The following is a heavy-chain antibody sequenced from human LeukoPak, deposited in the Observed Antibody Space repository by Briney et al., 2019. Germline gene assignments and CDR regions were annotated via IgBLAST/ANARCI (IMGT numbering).Heavy chain of an antibody. CDR2: MSSSDDGR. D-gene: IGHD3-3*01. CDR1: GFTFSSYE. J-gene: IGHJ5*02. CDR3: ARCGRITILGVAGRTGFDP. V-gene: IGHV3-21*06. Sequence: GGSLRLSCAASGFTFSSYEMNWVRQAPGKGLEWVSAMSSSDDGRYYAASVKGRFTISRDNAKNSLYLQMNSLRADDTAVYYCARCGRITILGVAGRTGFDPWGQGILVTVSS.